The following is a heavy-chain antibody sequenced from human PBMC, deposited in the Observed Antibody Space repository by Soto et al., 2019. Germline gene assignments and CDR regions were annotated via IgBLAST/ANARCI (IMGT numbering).Heavy chain of an antibody. CDR3: ARRDTRQLVDL. D-gene: IGHD6-6*01. CDR2: LSYNGGT. CDR1: GDSTINSY. Sequence: SETLTLTCTVSGDSTINSYWSWIRQAPGKGPEWLGYLSYNGGTNHNPPLQGRATMSVDTSQNRFSLNLNSATAADTAVYYCARRDTRQLVDLWGQGILVTVSS. V-gene: IGHV4-59*13. J-gene: IGHJ5*02.